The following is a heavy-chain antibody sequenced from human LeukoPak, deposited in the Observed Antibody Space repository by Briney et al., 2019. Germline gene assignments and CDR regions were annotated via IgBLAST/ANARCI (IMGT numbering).Heavy chain of an antibody. CDR1: GGTFSSYA. Sequence: ASVKVSCKASGGTFSSYAISWVRQAPGQGLEWMGGIITIFGTANYARKFQGRVTITADESTSTAYMELSSLRSEDTAVYYCAREGAIQLWLPHSFDYWGQGTLVTVSS. CDR3: AREGAIQLWLPHSFDY. D-gene: IGHD5-18*01. J-gene: IGHJ4*02. V-gene: IGHV1-69*13. CDR2: IITIFGTA.